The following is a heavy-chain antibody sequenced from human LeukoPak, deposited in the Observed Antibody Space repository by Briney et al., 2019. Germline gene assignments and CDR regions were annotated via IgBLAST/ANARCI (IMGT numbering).Heavy chain of an antibody. Sequence: PGGSLRLSCAASGFTFGRYWMSWVRQAPGKGLEWVANIKEDGSEKYYVDSVKGRFTISRDNAKDSLFLQMNSLRAEDTALYYCARDTSGPESWGQGTLVTVSS. J-gene: IGHJ4*02. CDR1: GFTFGRYW. V-gene: IGHV3-7*03. D-gene: IGHD6-19*01. CDR3: ARDTSGPES. CDR2: IKEDGSEK.